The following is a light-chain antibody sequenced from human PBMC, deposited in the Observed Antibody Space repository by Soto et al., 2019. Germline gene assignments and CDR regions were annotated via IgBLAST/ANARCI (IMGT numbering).Light chain of an antibody. Sequence: VVTQSPDRMSLSQGKRAALCGRASQSVSSYLAWYQQKPGQAPRLLIYDASNRATGIPARFSGTGSGTDFTLPITSLEPEDFAVYYCQVRTNWSIAFGRGTRLEIK. V-gene: IGKV3-11*01. CDR1: QSVSSY. CDR2: DAS. CDR3: QVRTNWSIA. J-gene: IGKJ5*01.